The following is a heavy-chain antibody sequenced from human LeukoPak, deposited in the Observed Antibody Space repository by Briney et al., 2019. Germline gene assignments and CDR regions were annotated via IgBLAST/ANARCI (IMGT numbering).Heavy chain of an antibody. CDR1: GFTFSSYA. Sequence: GGSLRLSCAASGFTFSSYAMHWVRQAPGKGLEWVANIQEDGSEKYYVDSVKGRFTISRDNARNSLYLQMNSLRAEDTAMYYCARGAAAIDYWGQGTLVTVSS. V-gene: IGHV3-7*03. J-gene: IGHJ4*02. D-gene: IGHD2-2*02. CDR3: ARGAAAIDY. CDR2: IQEDGSEK.